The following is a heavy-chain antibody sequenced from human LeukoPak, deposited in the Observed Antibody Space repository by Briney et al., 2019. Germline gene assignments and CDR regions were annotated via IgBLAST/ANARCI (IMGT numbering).Heavy chain of an antibody. V-gene: IGHV3-23*01. CDR2: ISGSGGST. CDR3: AKGLSTSSSWYSWSNFDY. D-gene: IGHD6-13*01. Sequence: PGGSLRLSCAASGFTFSSYGMSWVRQAPGKGLEWVSAISGSGGSTYYADSVKGRFTISRDNSKNTLYLQMNSLRAEDTAVYYCAKGLSTSSSWYSWSNFDYWGQGTLVTVSS. J-gene: IGHJ4*02. CDR1: GFTFSSYG.